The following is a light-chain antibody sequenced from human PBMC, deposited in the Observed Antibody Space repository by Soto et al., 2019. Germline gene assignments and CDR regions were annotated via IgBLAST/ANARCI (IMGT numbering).Light chain of an antibody. CDR2: DVS. V-gene: IGLV2-14*03. J-gene: IGLJ2*01. Sequence: QSVLTQPASVSGSLQQSITISCTGTSSDVGGYNYVSWYQHHPGKAPKLMIYDVSDRPSGVSNRFSGSKSGNTASLTISGLQAEDEADYYCSSYTTSGTRVFGGGTKVTVL. CDR3: SSYTTSGTRV. CDR1: SSDVGGYNY.